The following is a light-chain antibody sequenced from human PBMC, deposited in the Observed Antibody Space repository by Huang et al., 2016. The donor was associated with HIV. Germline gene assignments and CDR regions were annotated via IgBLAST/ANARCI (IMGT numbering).Light chain of an antibody. CDR2: DAS. J-gene: IGKJ4*01. CDR1: QSVSSY. CDR3: QQRSNWAPIT. Sequence: EIVLTQSPATLSLSPGERATLSCRASQSVSSYLAWYQQKPGKAPRLLIYDASNRATGSPARFSGSGSGTDFTLTISSLEPEDFAVYYCQQRSNWAPITFGGGTKVEIK. V-gene: IGKV3-11*01.